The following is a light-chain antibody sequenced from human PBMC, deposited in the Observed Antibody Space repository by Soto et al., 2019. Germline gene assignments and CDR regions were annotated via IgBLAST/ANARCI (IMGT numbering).Light chain of an antibody. J-gene: IGLJ1*01. V-gene: IGLV1-40*01. CDR1: GSNSGAGYD. CDR3: QSYDSSLSGLV. Sequence: QSALTQPPSVSGAPGQRVTISCTGSGSNSGAGYDVQWYQQLPGTAPKLLIYGNNNRPSGVPGRFSGSKSDTSASLAITGLQAEDEADYYCQSYDSSLSGLVFGTGTKVTVL. CDR2: GNN.